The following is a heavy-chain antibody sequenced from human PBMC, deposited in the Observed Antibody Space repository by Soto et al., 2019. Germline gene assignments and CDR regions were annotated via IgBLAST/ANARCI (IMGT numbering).Heavy chain of an antibody. CDR1: GFTFSSYA. CDR2: ISYDGSNK. J-gene: IGHJ4*02. V-gene: IGHV3-30-3*01. CDR3: ASLANSSIWYSLLVY. Sequence: ESGGGVVQPGRSLRLSCAASGFTFSSYAMHWVRQAPGKGLEWVAVISYDGSNKYYADSVKGRFTISRDNSKNMLYLQMTSLRAEDTAVYYCASLANSSIWYSLLVYCGPGTLVTVSS. D-gene: IGHD6-13*01.